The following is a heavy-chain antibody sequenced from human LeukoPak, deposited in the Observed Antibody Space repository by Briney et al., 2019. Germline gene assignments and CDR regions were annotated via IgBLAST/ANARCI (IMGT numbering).Heavy chain of an antibody. CDR2: ISYDGSNK. D-gene: IGHD6-19*01. CDR3: ARAGKRGAVAGTAFDY. V-gene: IGHV3-30*04. J-gene: IGHJ4*02. Sequence: GGSLRLSCAASGFTFSSYAMHWVRQAPGKGLEWVAVISYDGSNKYYADSVKGRFTISRDNSKNTLYLQMNSLRAEDTAVYYCARAGKRGAVAGTAFDYWGQGTLVTVSS. CDR1: GFTFSSYA.